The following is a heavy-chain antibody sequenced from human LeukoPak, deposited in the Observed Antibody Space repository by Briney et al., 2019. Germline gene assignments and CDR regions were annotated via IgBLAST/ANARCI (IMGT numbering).Heavy chain of an antibody. V-gene: IGHV4-30-2*01. CDR1: GGSINSNNIY. CDR3: AGEPAAASSLDY. J-gene: IGHJ4*02. Sequence: SETLSLTCSVSGGSINSNNIYWSWIRQPPGKGLEWIGYVYGGGSTFYKPSLRSRVTVSMDTSKNQFSLRLNSVTAADTAIYYCAGEPAAASSLDYWGLGALVTVSS. D-gene: IGHD2-2*01. CDR2: VYGGGST.